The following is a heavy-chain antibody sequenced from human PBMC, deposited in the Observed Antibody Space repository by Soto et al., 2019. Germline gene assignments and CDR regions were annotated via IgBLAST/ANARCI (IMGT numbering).Heavy chain of an antibody. V-gene: IGHV4-39*02. CDR1: GGPITNSNYY. J-gene: IGHJ4*02. D-gene: IGHD6-13*01. CDR2: IFYAGST. Sequence: QLQLQESGPGLVKPSETLSLTCTVSGGPITNSNYYWGWIRLPPGKGVEWIGRIFYAGSTYYNPSLQGRVALSVGTTRNRFSLKLTSVTDAKXXXXXXXXXESAAGAXDFGGQESRVT. CDR3: XXXESAAGAXDF.